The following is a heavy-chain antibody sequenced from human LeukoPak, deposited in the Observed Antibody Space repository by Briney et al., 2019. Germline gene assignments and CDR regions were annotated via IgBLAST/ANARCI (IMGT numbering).Heavy chain of an antibody. D-gene: IGHD4/OR15-4a*01. CDR3: ANEVRPNDY. CDR2: ISGSGGST. Sequence: GGSLRLSCAASGFTFSSYAMSWVRQAPGKGLEWVSAISGSGGSTYYADSVKGRFTISRDNSKNTLYLQMNSLSGEDTALYFCANEVRPNDYWGQGTLVTVSS. CDR1: GFTFSSYA. J-gene: IGHJ4*02. V-gene: IGHV3-23*01.